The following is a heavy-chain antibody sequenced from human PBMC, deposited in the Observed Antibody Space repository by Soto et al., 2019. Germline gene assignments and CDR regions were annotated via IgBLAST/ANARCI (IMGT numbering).Heavy chain of an antibody. J-gene: IGHJ6*03. CDR1: GGSFSGYY. V-gene: IGHV4-34*01. CDR2: INHSGST. CDR3: AREGRITMVRGVIRYYYYMDV. D-gene: IGHD3-10*01. Sequence: PSETLSLTCAVYGGSFSGYYWSWIRQPPGKGLEWIGEINHSGSTNYNPSLKSRVTISVDTSKNQFSLKLSSVTAADTAVYYCAREGRITMVRGVIRYYYYMDVWGKGTTVTVSS.